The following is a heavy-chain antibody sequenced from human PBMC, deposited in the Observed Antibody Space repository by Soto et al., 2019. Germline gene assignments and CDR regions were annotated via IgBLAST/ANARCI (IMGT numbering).Heavy chain of an antibody. CDR2: ISWNSGSI. CDR3: AKDLYYYSSSSYYYGMDV. J-gene: IGHJ6*02. V-gene: IGHV3-9*01. CDR1: GFTFDDYA. D-gene: IGHD6-6*01. Sequence: SLRLSCAASGFTFDDYAMHWVRQAPGKGLEWVSGISWNSGSIGYADSVKGRFTISRDNAKNSLYLQMNSLRAEDTALYYCAKDLYYYSSSSYYYGMDVWGQGTTVTVSS.